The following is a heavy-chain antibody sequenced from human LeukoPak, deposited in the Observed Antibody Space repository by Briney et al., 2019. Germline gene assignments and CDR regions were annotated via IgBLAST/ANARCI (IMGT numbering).Heavy chain of an antibody. D-gene: IGHD3-3*01. J-gene: IGHJ5*02. Sequence: PSETLSLTCAVYGGSFSGYNWSWIRQPPGKGLEWIGEINHSGSTNYNPSLKSRVTISVDTSKNQFSLKLSSVTDADTAVYYCARGLDDYDFWRGGFDPWGQGTLVTVSS. CDR1: GGSFSGYN. V-gene: IGHV4-34*01. CDR2: INHSGST. CDR3: ARGLDDYDFWRGGFDP.